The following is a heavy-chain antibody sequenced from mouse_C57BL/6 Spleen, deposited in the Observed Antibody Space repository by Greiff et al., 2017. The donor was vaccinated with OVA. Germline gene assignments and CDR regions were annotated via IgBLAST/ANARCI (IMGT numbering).Heavy chain of an antibody. V-gene: IGHV1-82*01. CDR1: GYAFSSSW. Sequence: QVQLQQSGPELVKPGASVKISCKASGYAFSSSWMNWVKQRPGKGLEWIGRIYPGDGGTNYNGKFKGKATLTADKSSSTAYMQHSSLTSEDSAVYFCARAGSGARAGAMAYWGQGTSVTVSA. J-gene: IGHJ4*01. D-gene: IGHD3-1*01. CDR2: IYPGDGGT. CDR3: ARAGSGARAGAMAY.